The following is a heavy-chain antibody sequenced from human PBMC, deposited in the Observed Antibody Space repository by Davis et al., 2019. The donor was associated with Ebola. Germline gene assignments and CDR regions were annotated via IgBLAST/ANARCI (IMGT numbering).Heavy chain of an antibody. J-gene: IGHJ6*02. D-gene: IGHD2/OR15-2a*01. CDR3: ADPLSSV. Sequence: GESLKISCEASGFSFDAYAMHWVRQAPGKGLEWVSSIWYEGTDGNYADSVQGRFIISRDNSKSIVSLQMNSLRVDDTAIYYCADPLSSVWGQGTTVTVS. CDR1: GFSFDAYA. CDR2: IWYEGTDG. V-gene: IGHV3-33*08.